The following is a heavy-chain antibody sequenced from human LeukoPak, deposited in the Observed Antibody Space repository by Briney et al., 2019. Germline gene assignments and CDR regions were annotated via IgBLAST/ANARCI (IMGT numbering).Heavy chain of an antibody. J-gene: IGHJ3*02. Sequence: GGSLRLSCAASGFTVSSNYMSWVRQAPGKGLEWVSDIYSGGGTDYADSVKGRFTISRDNSKNTLYLQMNSLTAEDTAVYYCARAVGVTAIHNAFDIWGQGTMVTVSS. D-gene: IGHD2-21*02. CDR1: GFTVSSNY. CDR3: ARAVGVTAIHNAFDI. V-gene: IGHV3-66*02. CDR2: IYSGGGT.